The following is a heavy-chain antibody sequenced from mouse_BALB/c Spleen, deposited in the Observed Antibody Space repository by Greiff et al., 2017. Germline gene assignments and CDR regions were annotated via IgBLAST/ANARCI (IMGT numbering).Heavy chain of an antibody. V-gene: IGHV5-9-4*01. CDR3: ATSTMITTFAY. J-gene: IGHJ3*01. Sequence: EVHLVESGGGLVKPGGSLKLSCAASGFTFSSYAMSWVRQSPEKRLEWVAEISSGGSYTYYPDTVTGRFTISRDNAKNTLYLEMSSLRSEDTAMYYCATSTMITTFAYWGQGTLVTVSA. CDR1: GFTFSSYA. D-gene: IGHD2-4*01. CDR2: ISSGGSYT.